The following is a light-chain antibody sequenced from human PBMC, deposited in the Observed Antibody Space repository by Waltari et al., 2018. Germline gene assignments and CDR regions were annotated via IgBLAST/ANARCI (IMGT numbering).Light chain of an antibody. CDR3: MQGTHWPYT. J-gene: IGKJ2*01. CDR2: KVS. Sequence: VVMTQSPLSLPVTLGQPASISCKSSQSLVHSDGNIPLNWFQQRPGQSPRRLIYKVSRRDSGVPDRFSGSGSGTDFTLKISRVGAEDVGVYYCMQGTHWPYTFGQGTKLDIK. V-gene: IGKV2-30*02. CDR1: QSLVHSDGNIP.